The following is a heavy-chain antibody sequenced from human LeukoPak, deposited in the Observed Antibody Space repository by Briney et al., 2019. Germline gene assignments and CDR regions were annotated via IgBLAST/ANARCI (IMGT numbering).Heavy chain of an antibody. Sequence: ASVKVSCKASGYTFTSYAMHWVRQAPGQRLEWMGWINAGDGNTKYSQKFQGRVTITRDTSASTAYMEQSSLRSEDTAVYYCARITLQNYYYDSSAYYPGDYWGQGTLVTVSS. CDR3: ARITLQNYYYDSSAYYPGDY. CDR2: INAGDGNT. CDR1: GYTFTSYA. J-gene: IGHJ4*02. D-gene: IGHD3-22*01. V-gene: IGHV1-3*01.